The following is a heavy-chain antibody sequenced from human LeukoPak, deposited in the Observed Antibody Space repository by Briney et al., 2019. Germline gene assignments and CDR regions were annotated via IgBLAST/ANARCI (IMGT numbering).Heavy chain of an antibody. Sequence: GGSLRLSCTASGFTFINYAMHWVRQAPGKGLEWVGFIRSKADGGTTENAASVKGRFTISRDDSKRIAYLQMNGLKTEDTAVYYCTRDRTGDRTDAFDIWGQGTTVTVSS. CDR1: GFTFINYA. CDR2: IRSKADGGTT. J-gene: IGHJ3*02. D-gene: IGHD7-27*01. V-gene: IGHV3-49*04. CDR3: TRDRTGDRTDAFDI.